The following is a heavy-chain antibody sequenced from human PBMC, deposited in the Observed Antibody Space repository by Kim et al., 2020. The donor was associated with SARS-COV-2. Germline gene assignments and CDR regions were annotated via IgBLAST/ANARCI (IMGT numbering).Heavy chain of an antibody. CDR1: GGSISSYY. CDR3: ARERDYGGNSFDY. CDR2: IYYSGST. V-gene: IGHV4-59*13. D-gene: IGHD4-17*01. J-gene: IGHJ4*02. Sequence: SETLSLTCTVSGGSISSYYWSWIRQPPGKGLEWIGYIYYSGSTNYNPSLKSRVTISVDTSKNQFSLKLSSVTAADTAVYYCARERDYGGNSFDYWGQGTLVTVSS.